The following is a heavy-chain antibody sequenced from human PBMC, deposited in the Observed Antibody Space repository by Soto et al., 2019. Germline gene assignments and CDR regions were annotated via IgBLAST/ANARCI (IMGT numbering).Heavy chain of an antibody. CDR3: ARPRTDYGEPYYYYGMDV. CDR1: GGSISSSSYY. J-gene: IGHJ6*02. CDR2: IYYSGST. V-gene: IGHV4-39*01. Sequence: PSETLSLTCTVSGGSISSSSYYWGWIRQPPGKGLEWIGSIYYSGSTYYNPSLKSRVTISVDTSKNQFSLKLSSVTAADTAVYYCARPRTDYGEPYYYYGMDVWGQGTTVTVS. D-gene: IGHD4-17*01.